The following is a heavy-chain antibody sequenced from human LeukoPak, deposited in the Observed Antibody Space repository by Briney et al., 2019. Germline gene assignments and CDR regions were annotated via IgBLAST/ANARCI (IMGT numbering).Heavy chain of an antibody. CDR3: AKDRDMITFGGA. J-gene: IGHJ5*02. CDR1: GFTFSSYA. D-gene: IGHD3-16*01. CDR2: ISGSGGST. Sequence: GGSLRLSCAASGFTFSSYAMSWVRQAPGKGLEWVSAISGSGGSTHYADSVKGRFTISRDNSKNTLYLQMNSLRAEDTAVYYCAKDRDMITFGGAWGQGTLVTVSS. V-gene: IGHV3-23*01.